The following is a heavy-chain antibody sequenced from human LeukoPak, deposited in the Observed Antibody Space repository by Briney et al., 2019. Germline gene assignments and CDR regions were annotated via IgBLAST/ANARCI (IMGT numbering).Heavy chain of an antibody. CDR3: ARVDRYHYYLDV. J-gene: IGHJ6*03. V-gene: IGHV1-69*05. CDR2: IIPVFGTA. Sequence: SVRVSCKASGGTFSTFSITWVRQAPGQGLEWMGGIIPVFGTANYAQQFQGRVAVATDESTSTAYLELSSLRSEDTAIYYCARVDRYHYYLDVWGKGTTVTVSS. CDR1: GGTFSTFS.